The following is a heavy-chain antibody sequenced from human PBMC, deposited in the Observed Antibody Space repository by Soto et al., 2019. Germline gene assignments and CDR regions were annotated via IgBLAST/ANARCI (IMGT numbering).Heavy chain of an antibody. CDR3: ARHRVSGNVLRFLEWLDCWFDP. J-gene: IGHJ5*02. V-gene: IGHV4-39*01. D-gene: IGHD3-3*01. CDR1: GGSISSSSYY. CDR2: IYYSGST. Sequence: PSETLSLTCTVSGGSISSSSYYWGWIRQPPGKGLEWIGSIYYSGSTYYNPSLKSRVTISVDTSKNQFSLKLSSVTAADTAVYYCARHRVSGNVLRFLEWLDCWFDPWGQGTRVTVSS.